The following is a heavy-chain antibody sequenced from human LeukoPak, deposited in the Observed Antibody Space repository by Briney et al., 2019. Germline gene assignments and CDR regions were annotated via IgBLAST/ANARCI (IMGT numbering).Heavy chain of an antibody. J-gene: IGHJ6*02. Sequence: ASVKVSCKASGYTFTSYDISWVRQAPGQGLEWMGWISAYNGNTNYAQKLQGRVTMTTDTSTSTAYMELRSLRSDDTAVYYCAKVGVRGVIIDGMDVWGQGTLVTVSS. CDR3: AKVGVRGVIIDGMDV. CDR1: GYTFTSYD. D-gene: IGHD3-10*01. V-gene: IGHV1-18*01. CDR2: ISAYNGNT.